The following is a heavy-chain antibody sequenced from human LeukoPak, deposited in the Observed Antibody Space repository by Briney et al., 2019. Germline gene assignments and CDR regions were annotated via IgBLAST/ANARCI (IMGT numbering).Heavy chain of an antibody. V-gene: IGHV4-59*01. CDR3: ARSGRNCSSTSCYFGWFDP. CDR2: IYYSGST. D-gene: IGHD2-2*01. J-gene: IGHJ5*02. Sequence: PSETLSLTCTVSGGSISSYYWSWIRQPPGKGLEWIGYIYYSGSTNYNPSLKSRVTISVDTSKNQFSLKLSSVTAADTAVYYCARSGRNCSSTSCYFGWFDPWGQGTLVTVSS. CDR1: GGSISSYY.